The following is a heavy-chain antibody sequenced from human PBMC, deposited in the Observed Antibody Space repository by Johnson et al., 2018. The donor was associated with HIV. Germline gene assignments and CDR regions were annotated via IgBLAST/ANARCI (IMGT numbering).Heavy chain of an antibody. CDR3: AKDIYGYDAFDI. Sequence: VLLVESGGGLVQPGGSLRLSCAASGFTVSSNYMSWVRQAPGKGLEWVSGISWNSGSIGYADSVKGRFTISRDNSNNTLYMQMKSLKAEDTAVYYCAKDIYGYDAFDIWGQGTMVTVSS. CDR2: ISWNSGSI. D-gene: IGHD5-24*01. CDR1: GFTVSSNY. V-gene: IGHV3-23*04. J-gene: IGHJ3*02.